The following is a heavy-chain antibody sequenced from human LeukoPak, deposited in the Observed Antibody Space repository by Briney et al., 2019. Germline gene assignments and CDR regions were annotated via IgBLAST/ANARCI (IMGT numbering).Heavy chain of an antibody. CDR2: FDPEDGET. Sequence: ASVKVSCKVSGYTLTELSMHWVRQAPGKGLEWMGGFDPEDGETIYAQKFQGRVTMTEDTSTDTAYMELSSLRSEDTAVYYCATDLPGGPLSLTDYWGQGTLVTVSS. CDR1: GYTLTELS. D-gene: IGHD1-14*01. J-gene: IGHJ4*02. V-gene: IGHV1-24*01. CDR3: ATDLPGGPLSLTDY.